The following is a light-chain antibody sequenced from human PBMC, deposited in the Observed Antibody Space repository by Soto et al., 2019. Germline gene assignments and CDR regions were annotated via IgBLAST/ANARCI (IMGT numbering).Light chain of an antibody. V-gene: IGKV1-39*01. CDR1: QPIGTS. Sequence: DIQMTQSPSSLSAFVGDSVTVTCRASQPIGTSLHWYQQKAGKAPKVLISAATKLQSGVPSRFSGSGSGTDCTLTISNLQPEYSATYYCQQGYNTFWTFGRGTKVELK. CDR2: AAT. J-gene: IGKJ1*01. CDR3: QQGYNTFWT.